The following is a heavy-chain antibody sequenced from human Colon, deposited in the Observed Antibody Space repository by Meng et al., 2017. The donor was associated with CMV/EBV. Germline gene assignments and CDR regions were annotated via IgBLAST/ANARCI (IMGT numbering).Heavy chain of an antibody. CDR3: ARGATSSSSWYLGWFDP. CDR1: GYTFTGYY. CDR2: INPNSGGT. V-gene: IGHV1-2*02. D-gene: IGHD6-13*01. Sequence: ASVKVSCKASGYTFTGYYMHWVRQAPGQGLEWMGWINPNSGGTNYAQKFQGRVTMTRDTSISTAYMELSRLRSDDTAVYYCARGATSSSSWYLGWFDPWGQGTLVTVSS. J-gene: IGHJ5*02.